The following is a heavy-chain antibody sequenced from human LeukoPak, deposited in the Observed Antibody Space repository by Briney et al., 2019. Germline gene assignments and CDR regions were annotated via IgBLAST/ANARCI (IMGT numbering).Heavy chain of an antibody. CDR2: ISWNSGSI. J-gene: IGHJ4*02. Sequence: LSGGSLRLSCAASGFTFDDYAMHWVRQAPGKGLEWVSGISWNSGSIGYADSVKGRFTISRDNAKTTLYLQMNSLRAEDTAVYYCARADLIGTFDYWGQGTLVTVSS. CDR3: ARADLIGTFDY. D-gene: IGHD2/OR15-2a*01. CDR1: GFTFDDYA. V-gene: IGHV3-9*01.